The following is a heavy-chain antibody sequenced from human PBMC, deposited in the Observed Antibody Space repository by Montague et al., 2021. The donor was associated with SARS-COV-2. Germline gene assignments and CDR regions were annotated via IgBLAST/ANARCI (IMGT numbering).Heavy chain of an antibody. CDR3: ARPAERGGSVYYFMDV. D-gene: IGHD6-25*01. Sequence: SETLSLTCTVFGGSIRNSGYYWAWFRQPPGKGLEWIGNMYYSGATYYNPSLKSRVTISVGTSKNEFSLRVSSVTAADTAVYYCARPAERGGSVYYFMDVWGKGTTVIVSS. V-gene: IGHV4-39*01. CDR2: MYYSGAT. CDR1: GGSIRNSGYY. J-gene: IGHJ6*03.